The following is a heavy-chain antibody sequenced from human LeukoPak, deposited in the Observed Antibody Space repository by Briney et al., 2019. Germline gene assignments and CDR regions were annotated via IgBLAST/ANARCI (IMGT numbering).Heavy chain of an antibody. Sequence: PGGSLRLSCAGSGFSFSEYAASWVRQAPGKGLERVSGMTGGGATYHADSVEGRFVISRDNSKNTVYLQMNSLRVEDTALYFCAKDKIVGDGRWDFDYWGQGTLVTVSS. CDR3: AKDKIVGDGRWDFDY. D-gene: IGHD3-10*01. J-gene: IGHJ4*02. V-gene: IGHV3-23*01. CDR2: MTGGGAT. CDR1: GFSFSEYA.